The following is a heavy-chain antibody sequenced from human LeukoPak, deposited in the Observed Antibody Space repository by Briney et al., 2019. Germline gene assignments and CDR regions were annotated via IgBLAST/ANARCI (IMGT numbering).Heavy chain of an antibody. CDR3: TTEVRSEPYYFDY. V-gene: IGHV3-30*02. Sequence: GGSLRLSCAASGFTFSNYAMHWVRQAPGKGLEWVAFIRYDGSNKYYADSVKGRSTISRDNSKNTLYLQMNSLRAEDAAVYYCTTEVRSEPYYFDYWGQGTLVTVSS. D-gene: IGHD3-3*01. CDR2: IRYDGSNK. CDR1: GFTFSNYA. J-gene: IGHJ4*02.